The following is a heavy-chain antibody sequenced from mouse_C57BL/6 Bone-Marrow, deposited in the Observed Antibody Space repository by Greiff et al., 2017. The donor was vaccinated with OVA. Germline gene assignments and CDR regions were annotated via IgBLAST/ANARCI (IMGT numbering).Heavy chain of an antibody. CDR3: SNSFDY. J-gene: IGHJ2*01. CDR2: IDPETGGT. Sequence: LVESGAELVRPGASVTLSCKASGYTFTDYEMHWVKQTPVHGLEWIGAIDPETGGTAYNQKFKGKAILTADKSSSTAYMELRSLTSEDSAVYYCSNSFDYWGQGTTLTVSS. V-gene: IGHV1-15*01. CDR1: GYTFTDYE.